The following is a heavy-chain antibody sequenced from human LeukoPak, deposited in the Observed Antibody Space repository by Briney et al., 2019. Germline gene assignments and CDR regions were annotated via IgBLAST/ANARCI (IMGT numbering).Heavy chain of an antibody. CDR1: GFNFRIHG. D-gene: IGHD3-16*01. J-gene: IGHJ4*02. CDR3: ARDLSLLGLDD. Sequence: GGSLRLSCAASGFNFRIHGINWVRQAPGKGLEWVSAIGVSGIHTYFADSVKGRFSTSRDDSRNTVYLQMKSLRAGDTALYFCARDLSLLGLDDWGQGTLVTVSS. CDR2: IGVSGIHT. V-gene: IGHV3-23*01.